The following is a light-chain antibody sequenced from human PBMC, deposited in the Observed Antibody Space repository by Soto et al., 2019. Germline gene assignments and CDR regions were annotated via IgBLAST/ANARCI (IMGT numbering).Light chain of an antibody. J-gene: IGKJ1*01. CDR3: QQRSDWPPT. CDR1: QRVSSGY. Sequence: EIVLTQSPGTLSLSPGERATLSCRASQRVSSGYLAWYRQTPGQAPRLLIYDTSIRATGIPARFSGSGSGTDFTLTISSLEAEDFAVYYCQQRSDWPPTFGQGTKV. CDR2: DTS. V-gene: IGKV3-11*01.